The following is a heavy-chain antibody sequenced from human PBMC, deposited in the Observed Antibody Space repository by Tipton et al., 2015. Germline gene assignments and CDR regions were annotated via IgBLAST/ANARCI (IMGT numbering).Heavy chain of an antibody. CDR2: IGTAGDT. CDR3: VRDHAVTSANDF. V-gene: IGHV3-13*01. CDR1: GFTFSSS. J-gene: IGHJ4*02. Sequence: QLVQSGGDLVQPGGSLRLSCAASGFTFSSSMHWVRQTTGKGLEWVSAIGTAGDTYYAGSVKGRFTISRDNAQNSLFLVLNSLRPEDTAVYYCVRDHAVTSANDFWGQGTLVIVSS. D-gene: IGHD2-21*02.